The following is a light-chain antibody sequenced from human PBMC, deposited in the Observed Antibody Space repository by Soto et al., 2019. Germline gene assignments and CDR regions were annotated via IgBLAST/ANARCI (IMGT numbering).Light chain of an antibody. CDR1: PSVSSSF. CDR3: QQYITLPHT. V-gene: IGKV3-20*01. Sequence: SVWTQTPGTLSLSPGETATLSCRAIPSVSSSFFAWYQQKPGQAPRLLIYGVSSRATGIPDRFSGSGSGTDFTLTISRLEPEDFVVYYCQQYITLPHTFGQGTKLEIK. J-gene: IGKJ2*01. CDR2: GVS.